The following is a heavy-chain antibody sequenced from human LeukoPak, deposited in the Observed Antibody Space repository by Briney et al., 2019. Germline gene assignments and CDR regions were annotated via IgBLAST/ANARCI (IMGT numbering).Heavy chain of an antibody. CDR1: GFTFSSYS. D-gene: IGHD2-15*01. J-gene: IGHJ3*02. CDR3: ARGYSRAAFDI. V-gene: IGHV3-21*01. Sequence: GGSLRLSCAASGFTFSSYSMNWVRQAPGKGLEWVSSISSNSRYIYYADSMKGRFTVSRDNAKNSLFLQMNSLRAEDTALYYCARGYSRAAFDIWGQGTVVAVSS. CDR2: ISSNSRYI.